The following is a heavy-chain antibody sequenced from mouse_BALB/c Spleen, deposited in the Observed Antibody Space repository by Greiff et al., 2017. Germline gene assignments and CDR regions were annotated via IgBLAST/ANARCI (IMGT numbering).Heavy chain of an antibody. CDR1: GFAFSSYD. V-gene: IGHV5-12-1*01. Sequence: DVKLVESGGGLVKPGGSLKLSCAASGFAFSSYDMSWVRQTPEKRLEWVAYISSGGGSTYYPDTVKGRFTISRDNAKNTLYLQMSSLKSEDTAMYYCARQTPSYYGNSWFAYWGQGTLVTVSA. CDR3: ARQTPSYYGNSWFAY. CDR2: ISSGGGST. J-gene: IGHJ3*01. D-gene: IGHD2-1*01.